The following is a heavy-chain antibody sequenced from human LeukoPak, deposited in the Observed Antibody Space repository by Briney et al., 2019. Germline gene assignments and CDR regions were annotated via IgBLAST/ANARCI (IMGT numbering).Heavy chain of an antibody. V-gene: IGHV4-39*01. D-gene: IGHD3/OR15-3a*01. CDR2: IYYSGNT. CDR3: ARQTGSGLFILP. J-gene: IGHJ4*02. CDR1: GVSISSSNSY. Sequence: SETLSLTCTVSGVSISSSNSYWGWIRQPPGKGLEWIGSIYYSGNTYYNASLKSQVSISIDTSKNQFSLKLTSATAADTAVYYCARQTGSGLFILPGGQGTLVTVSS.